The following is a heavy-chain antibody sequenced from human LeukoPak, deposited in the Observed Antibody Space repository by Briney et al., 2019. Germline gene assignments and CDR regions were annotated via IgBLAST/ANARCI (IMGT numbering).Heavy chain of an antibody. D-gene: IGHD6-19*01. Sequence: GRSLRLSCAASGFTSSSYALHWVRQAPGKGLEWVAVIPYDGSNKYHADSVKGRFTISRDNSKNTLYLQMNSLRAEDTAVYYCARENWPSGLDCWGQGTLVTVSS. CDR1: GFTSSSYA. CDR3: ARENWPSGLDC. J-gene: IGHJ4*02. V-gene: IGHV3-30-3*01. CDR2: IPYDGSNK.